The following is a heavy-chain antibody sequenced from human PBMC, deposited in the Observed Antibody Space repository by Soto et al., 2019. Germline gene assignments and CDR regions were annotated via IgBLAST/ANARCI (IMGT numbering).Heavy chain of an antibody. CDR2: IKTRSEGVST. V-gene: IGHV3-15*07. CDR3: TTGSDEGY. Sequence: EVQLVESGGGLVKPGESLRLSCAASGFAFSSAWMNWVRQAPGKGLEWVGRIKTRSEGVSTQYPAPVRGRFTISRDDSKNTLPLQLSGLKIEDTAVYYCTTGSDEGYWGQGTLVTVSS. CDR1: GFAFSSAW. J-gene: IGHJ4*02.